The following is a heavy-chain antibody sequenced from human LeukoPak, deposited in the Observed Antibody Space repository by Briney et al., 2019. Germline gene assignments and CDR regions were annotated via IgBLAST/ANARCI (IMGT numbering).Heavy chain of an antibody. CDR3: ARGGLTFGGD. D-gene: IGHD3-10*01. V-gene: IGHV4-61*01. J-gene: IGHJ4*02. Sequence: PSETLSLTCTVSGGSVSGSFYWNWIRQPPGKGLEWIGYIYSSGTINYNPSLKSRVTISLDTSKNQFSLKLTSVTPADTAVYYCARGGLTFGGDWGQGTLVTVSS. CDR2: IYSSGTI. CDR1: GGSVSGSFY.